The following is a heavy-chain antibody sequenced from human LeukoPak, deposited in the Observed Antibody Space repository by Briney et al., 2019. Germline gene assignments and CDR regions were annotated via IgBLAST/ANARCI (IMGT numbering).Heavy chain of an antibody. J-gene: IGHJ4*02. V-gene: IGHV3-11*04. Sequence: GGSLRLSCAASRFTFSDYYMSWIRQAPGKGLEWVSYISSSGTTTYYADSVKGRFTISRDNAKNSLYLQMNSLRAEDTAVYYCARARARDYFDYWGQGTLVTVSS. CDR2: ISSSGTTT. CDR3: ARARARDYFDY. CDR1: RFTFSDYY.